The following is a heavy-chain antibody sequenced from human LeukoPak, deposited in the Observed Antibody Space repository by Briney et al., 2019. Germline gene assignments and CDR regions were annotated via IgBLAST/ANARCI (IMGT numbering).Heavy chain of an antibody. D-gene: IGHD6-6*01. V-gene: IGHV4-4*09. J-gene: IGHJ4*02. CDR1: GDSISSYY. Sequence: SETLSLTCTVAGDSISSYYWSWIRQPPGKGLEWIGYIYTSGITNYIPSFKGRVTISIDTSKNQFSLKLSSVTAADSAVYYCARLTRLSTSPDRYYLDYWGQGTLVTVSS. CDR3: ARLTRLSTSPDRYYLDY. CDR2: IYTSGIT.